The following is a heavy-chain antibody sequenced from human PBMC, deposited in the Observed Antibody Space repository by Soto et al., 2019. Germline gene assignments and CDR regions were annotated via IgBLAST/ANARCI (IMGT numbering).Heavy chain of an antibody. CDR3: ARYSAASGTYYFDY. D-gene: IGHD6-13*01. J-gene: IGHJ4*02. Sequence: TLSLTCAVSGASVSSTFWWSWVRQSPGKGPEWIGEINHRGSANYNPSLKSRVTISVDISKNHFSLRLTSVTAADTAVYYCARYSAASGTYYFDYWGQGALVTVSS. V-gene: IGHV4-4*02. CDR1: GASVSSTFW. CDR2: INHRGSA.